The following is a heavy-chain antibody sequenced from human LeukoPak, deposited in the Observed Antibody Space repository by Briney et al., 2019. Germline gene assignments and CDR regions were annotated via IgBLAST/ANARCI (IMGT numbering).Heavy chain of an antibody. V-gene: IGHV3-23*01. CDR3: AKDGTRYSTYYFDY. CDR2: TSGGGGST. J-gene: IGHJ4*02. CDR1: GFTFSSYG. Sequence: GGSLRLSCAASGFTFSSYGMHWVRQAPGKGLEWVSATSGGGGSTHYADSVKGRFTISRDNSKNTLYLQMNSLRAEDTAVYYCAKDGTRYSTYYFDYWGQGTQVTVSS. D-gene: IGHD1-1*01.